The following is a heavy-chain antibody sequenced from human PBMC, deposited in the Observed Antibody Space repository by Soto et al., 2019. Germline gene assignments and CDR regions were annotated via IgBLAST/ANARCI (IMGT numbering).Heavy chain of an antibody. J-gene: IGHJ4*02. D-gene: IGHD3-10*01. Sequence: SSETLSLTCTVSGGSISSGDYFWSWFRQPPGEGLEWIGFIYHTGSTYYSPSLKNRVAISVDTSKNQFSLKLNSMTAADTAVYYCARHNYGSGSTYFDYWGQGTLVTVSS. V-gene: IGHV4-30-4*01. CDR1: GGSISSGDYF. CDR2: IYHTGST. CDR3: ARHNYGSGSTYFDY.